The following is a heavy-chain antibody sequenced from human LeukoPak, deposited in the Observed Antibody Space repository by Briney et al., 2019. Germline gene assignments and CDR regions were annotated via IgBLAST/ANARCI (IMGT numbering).Heavy chain of an antibody. J-gene: IGHJ5*02. D-gene: IGHD3-16*01. CDR2: VSHDGRND. Sequence: GGSLRLSCAASGFLFRNYALHWDRQAPGKGLQWVAVVSHDGRNDFYADSVKGRFTVSRDNSENRLFLQMNSLRLDDTAVYYCGVREGEGNFDPWGQGALVTVSS. CDR3: GVREGEGNFDP. V-gene: IGHV3-30*04. CDR1: GFLFRNYA.